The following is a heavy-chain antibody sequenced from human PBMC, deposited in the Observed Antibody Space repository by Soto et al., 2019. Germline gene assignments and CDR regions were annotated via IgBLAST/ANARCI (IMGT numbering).Heavy chain of an antibody. V-gene: IGHV1-3*01. CDR3: AREAYDYIWGSYHPYYYYYMDV. D-gene: IGHD3-16*02. J-gene: IGHJ6*03. CDR2: INAGNGNT. Sequence: ASVKVSCKASGYTFTSYAMHWARQAPGQRLEWMGWINAGNGNTKYSQKFQGRVTITRDTSASTAYMELSSLRSEDTAVYYCAREAYDYIWGSYHPYYYYYMDVWGKGTTVTVSS. CDR1: GYTFTSYA.